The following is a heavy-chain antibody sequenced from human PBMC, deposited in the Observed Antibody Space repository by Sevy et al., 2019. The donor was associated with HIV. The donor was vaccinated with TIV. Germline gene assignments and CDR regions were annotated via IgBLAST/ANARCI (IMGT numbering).Heavy chain of an antibody. CDR3: ARDPDWGALDR. J-gene: IGHJ5*02. D-gene: IGHD7-27*01. CDR1: GFTFSDFW. Sequence: ESLKISCEVSGFTFSDFWMTWVRQSPGRGLEWVAYINQDERHINLLDSVRGRFTISRDNAKNSLYLQMDSLRAEDTAIYYCARDPDWGALDRWGQGTLVTVSS. CDR2: INQDERHI. V-gene: IGHV3-7*01.